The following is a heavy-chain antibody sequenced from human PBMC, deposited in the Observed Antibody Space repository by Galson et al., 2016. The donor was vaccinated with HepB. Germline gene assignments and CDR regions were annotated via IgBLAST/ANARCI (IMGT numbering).Heavy chain of an antibody. Sequence: TLSLTCTVSGGSISSLGHYWTWIRQNPEKGLQWIGYMYYSGNAHYNPSLKSRVIISIDTSKNQFSLKLSSVTAADAAVYYCARGSKMPSTKYYYYGLDVWGHGTAGTVSS. V-gene: IGHV4-31*03. J-gene: IGHJ6*02. CDR3: ARGSKMPSTKYYYYGLDV. CDR1: GGSISSLGHY. D-gene: IGHD2/OR15-2a*01. CDR2: MYYSGNA.